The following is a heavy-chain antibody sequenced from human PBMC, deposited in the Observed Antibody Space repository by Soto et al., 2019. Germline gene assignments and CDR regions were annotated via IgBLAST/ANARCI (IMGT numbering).Heavy chain of an antibody. J-gene: IGHJ5*02. CDR3: AREADILNWFDP. CDR1: GFTFSSYW. Sequence: GESLKISCAASGFTFSSYWMGWVRQAPGKGLEWVANIKQDGSEKYYVDSVKGRFTISRDNAKNSLYLQMNSLRAEDTAVYYCAREADILNWFDPWGQGTLVTVSS. D-gene: IGHD3-9*01. CDR2: IKQDGSEK. V-gene: IGHV3-7*01.